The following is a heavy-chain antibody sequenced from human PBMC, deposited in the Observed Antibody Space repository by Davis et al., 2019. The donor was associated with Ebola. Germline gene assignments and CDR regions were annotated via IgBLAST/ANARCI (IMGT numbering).Heavy chain of an antibody. D-gene: IGHD7-27*01. V-gene: IGHV1-2*02. CDR3: ARAPHWGSPFDY. J-gene: IGHJ4*02. Sequence: AASVKVSCKASGYTFTGYYMHWVRQAPGQGLEWMGWINPNSGGTNYAQKFQGRVTMTRDTSISTAYMELSRLRSDDTAVYYCARAPHWGSPFDYWGQGTLVTVSS. CDR1: GYTFTGYY. CDR2: INPNSGGT.